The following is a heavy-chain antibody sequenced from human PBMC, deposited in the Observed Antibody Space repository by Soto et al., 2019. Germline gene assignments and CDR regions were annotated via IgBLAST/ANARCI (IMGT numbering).Heavy chain of an antibody. CDR1: GFTFSHYI. CDR3: AREGDSHAFRGFDV. CDR2: IRDDGKKT. V-gene: IGHV3-30*03. D-gene: IGHD3-10*01. Sequence: LRLSCAASGFTFSHYIYHWVRQAPGKGLQWVAVIRDDGKKTNYATSVRGRFTVPRDMSKSTIFLQMNNLRIDDSAIYSCAREGDSHAFRGFDVWGQGTTVTVSS. J-gene: IGHJ6*01.